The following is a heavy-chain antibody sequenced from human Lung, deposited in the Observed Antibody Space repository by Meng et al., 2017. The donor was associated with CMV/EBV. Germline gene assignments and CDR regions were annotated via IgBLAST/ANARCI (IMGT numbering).Heavy chain of an antibody. CDR3: ARMRGSGSEDY. CDR2: SYYTGA. CDR1: GGPIKTPNYY. Sequence: LPCPVSGGPIKTPNYYWSWNRHQPGKGLEWLGYSYYTGAYYNPSLASRIFISLDSSSNRYSLTLRAVTAADTALYFCARMRGSGSEDYWGPGTLVTVS. D-gene: IGHD3-10*01. V-gene: IGHV4-31*03. J-gene: IGHJ4*02.